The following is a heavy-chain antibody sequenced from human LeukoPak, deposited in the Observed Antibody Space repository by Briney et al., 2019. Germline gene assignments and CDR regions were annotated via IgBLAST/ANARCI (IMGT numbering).Heavy chain of an antibody. CDR3: ARDRNGDYFDY. Sequence: GRSLRLSCAASGFTFSSYGMHWVRQAPGKGLEWVAVIWYDGSNKYYADSVKGRFTISRDNSKNTLYLQMNSLRAEDTAVYYCARDRNGDYFDYWGQGTLVTVSS. CDR2: IWYDGSNK. V-gene: IGHV3-33*01. D-gene: IGHD4-17*01. J-gene: IGHJ4*02. CDR1: GFTFSSYG.